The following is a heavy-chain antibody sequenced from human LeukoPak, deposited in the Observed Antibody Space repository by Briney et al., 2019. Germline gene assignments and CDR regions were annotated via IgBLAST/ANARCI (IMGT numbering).Heavy chain of an antibody. Sequence: GGSLRLSCAASGFTFSSYAMSWVRQAPGEGLEWVSAISGSGGSTYYADSVKGRFTISRDNSKNTLYLQMNSLRAEDTAVYYCAKVFTDGSFTFDYWGQGTLVTVSS. D-gene: IGHD1-26*01. CDR1: GFTFSSYA. V-gene: IGHV3-23*01. CDR2: ISGSGGST. CDR3: AKVFTDGSFTFDY. J-gene: IGHJ4*02.